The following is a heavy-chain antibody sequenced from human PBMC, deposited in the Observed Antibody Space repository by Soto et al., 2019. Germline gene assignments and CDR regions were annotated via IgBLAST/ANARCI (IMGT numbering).Heavy chain of an antibody. J-gene: IGHJ6*02. Sequence: ASVKVSCKASGYTFTSYGISWVRQAPGQGLEWMGWISAYNGNTNYAQKLQGRVTMTTDTSTSTAYMELRSLRSDDTAVYYCARLGYCISTSCYYYYYGMDVWGQGTTVTVSS. CDR3: ARLGYCISTSCYYYYYGMDV. V-gene: IGHV1-18*01. CDR2: ISAYNGNT. D-gene: IGHD2-2*01. CDR1: GYTFTSYG.